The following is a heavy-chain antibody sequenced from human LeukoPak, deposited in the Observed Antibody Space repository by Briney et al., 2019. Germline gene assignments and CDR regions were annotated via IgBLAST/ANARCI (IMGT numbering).Heavy chain of an antibody. D-gene: IGHD6-13*01. CDR1: GYSFTSYW. CDR3: AREVGSSWTYYYYGMDV. V-gene: IGHV5-10-1*01. CDR2: IDPSDSYT. J-gene: IGHJ6*04. Sequence: GESLKISCKGSGYSFTSYWISWVRQMPGKGLEWMGRIDPSDSYTNYSPSFQGHVTISADKSISTAYLQWSSLKASDTAMYYCAREVGSSWTYYYYGMDVWGKGTTVTVSS.